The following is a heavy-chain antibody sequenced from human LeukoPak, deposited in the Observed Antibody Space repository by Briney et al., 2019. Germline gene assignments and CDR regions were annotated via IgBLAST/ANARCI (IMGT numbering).Heavy chain of an antibody. Sequence: SETLSLTCTVSGGSISSYYLSWIRQPPGKGLEWIGYIYYSGSTNYNPSLKSRVTISVDTSKNQFSLKLSSVTAADTDVYYCTRDPRNPYDFAIWGQGTTVTVSS. CDR2: IYYSGST. V-gene: IGHV4-59*01. CDR3: TRDPRNPYDFAI. CDR1: GGSISSYY. J-gene: IGHJ3*02. D-gene: IGHD2/OR15-2a*01.